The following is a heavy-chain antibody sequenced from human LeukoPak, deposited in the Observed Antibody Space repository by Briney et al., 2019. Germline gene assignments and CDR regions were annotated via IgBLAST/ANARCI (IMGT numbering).Heavy chain of an antibody. CDR1: GFTFSSYS. Sequence: PGGSLRLSCAASGFTFSSYSMNWVRQAPGKGLEWVSSISSSSSYIYYADSVKGRFTISRDNAKNSLYLQMNSLRAEDTAAYYCARDPGSVLRFLEWPPYYFDYWGQGTLVTVSS. D-gene: IGHD3-3*01. CDR2: ISSSSSYI. J-gene: IGHJ4*02. V-gene: IGHV3-21*01. CDR3: ARDPGSVLRFLEWPPYYFDY.